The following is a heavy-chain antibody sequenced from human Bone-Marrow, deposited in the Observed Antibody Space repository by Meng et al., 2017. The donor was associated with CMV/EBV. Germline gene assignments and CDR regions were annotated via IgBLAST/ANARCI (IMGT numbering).Heavy chain of an antibody. CDR3: ARDPGYDFWSGYYTPGSYYGMDV. D-gene: IGHD3-3*01. J-gene: IGHJ6*02. CDR1: GGSFSSFA. Sequence: SVKVSCKTSGGSFSSFAISWVRQAPGQGLEWMGGIIPIIDITTYAQKFQGRVTISADKSTNTAYMDLSSLRSDDTAVYYCARDPGYDFWSGYYTPGSYYGMDVWGQGTTVTVSS. CDR2: IIPIIDIT. V-gene: IGHV1-69*10.